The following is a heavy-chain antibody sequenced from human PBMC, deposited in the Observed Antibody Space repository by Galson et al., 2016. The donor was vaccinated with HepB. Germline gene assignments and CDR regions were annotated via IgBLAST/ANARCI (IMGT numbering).Heavy chain of an antibody. CDR2: IYYSGST. J-gene: IGHJ4*02. Sequence: TLSLTCTVSGGSISSGGYYWTWIRQHPGKGLEWIGYIYYSGSTYYNPSLKSRVTISVDTSKNQFSLKLSSVTAADTAVYYCAGAAITIFGSDFDYWGQGTLVTVSS. CDR3: AGAAITIFGSDFDY. CDR1: GGSISSGGYY. V-gene: IGHV4-31*03. D-gene: IGHD3-3*01.